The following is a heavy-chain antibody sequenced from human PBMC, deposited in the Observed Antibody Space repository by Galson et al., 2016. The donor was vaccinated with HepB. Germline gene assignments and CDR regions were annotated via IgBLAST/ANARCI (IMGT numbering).Heavy chain of an antibody. CDR3: ARADPDTAMVTFDY. V-gene: IGHV4-39*01. J-gene: IGHJ4*02. Sequence: PGKGLEWIGSIYYSGSTYYNPSLKSRVTISVDTSKNQFSLKLSSVTAADTAVYYCARADPDTAMVTFDYWGQGTLVTVSS. CDR2: IYYSGST. D-gene: IGHD5-18*01.